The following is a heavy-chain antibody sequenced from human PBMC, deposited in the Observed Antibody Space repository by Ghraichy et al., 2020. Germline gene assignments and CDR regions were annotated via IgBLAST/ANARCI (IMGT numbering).Heavy chain of an antibody. D-gene: IGHD6-13*01. CDR2: ISPSGDYI. CDR3: ARSRSRQQGAEHDY. CDR1: GFAFNSYT. V-gene: IGHV3-21*06. Sequence: GGSLRLSCAASGFAFNSYTLTWVRQAPGKGLEWVSSISPSGDYIYYADSVRGRFTISRDSARNSLYLEMNSLRAEDTAVYYCARSRSRQQGAEHDYWGQGALATVSS. J-gene: IGHJ4*02.